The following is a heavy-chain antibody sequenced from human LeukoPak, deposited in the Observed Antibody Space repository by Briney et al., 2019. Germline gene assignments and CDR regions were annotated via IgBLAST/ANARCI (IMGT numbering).Heavy chain of an antibody. CDR2: ISAYNGNT. V-gene: IGHV1-18*01. CDR3: ARSEDYYGSGSYYNSAYWFDP. D-gene: IGHD3-10*01. J-gene: IGHJ5*02. Sequence: ASVKVSCKASGYTFTSYGISWVRQAPGQGLEWMGWISAYNGNTNYAQKLQGRVTMTTDTSTSTAYMELRSLRSDGTAVYYCARSEDYYGSGSYYNSAYWFDPWGQGTLVTVSS. CDR1: GYTFTSYG.